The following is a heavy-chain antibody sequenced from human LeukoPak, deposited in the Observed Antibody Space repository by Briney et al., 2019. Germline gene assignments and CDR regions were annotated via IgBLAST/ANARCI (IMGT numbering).Heavy chain of an antibody. V-gene: IGHV1-2*06. Sequence: GASVKVSCKASGYTFTGYYMHWVRQAPGQGLEWMGRINPNSGGTNYAQKFQGRVTMTRDTSISTAYMELSMLRSDDTAVYYCASFSSTMITFWSGHDGAFDIWGQGTMVTVSS. CDR1: GYTFTGYY. CDR2: INPNSGGT. D-gene: IGHD3-16*01. CDR3: ASFSSTMITFWSGHDGAFDI. J-gene: IGHJ3*02.